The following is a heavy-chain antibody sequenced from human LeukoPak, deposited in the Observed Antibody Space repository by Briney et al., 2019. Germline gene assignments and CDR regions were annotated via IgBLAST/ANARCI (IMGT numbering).Heavy chain of an antibody. CDR1: GGTFSSYT. D-gene: IGHD3-16*01. CDR3: ARDPTGLIYDYVWGSGFDY. J-gene: IGHJ4*02. CDR2: IIPILGIA. V-gene: IGHV1-69*04. Sequence: SVKVSCKASGGTFSSYTISWVRQAPGQGLEWMGRIIPILGIANYAQKFEGRVTITADKSTSTAYMELSSLRSEDTAVYYCARDPTGLIYDYVWGSGFDYWGQGTLVTVSS.